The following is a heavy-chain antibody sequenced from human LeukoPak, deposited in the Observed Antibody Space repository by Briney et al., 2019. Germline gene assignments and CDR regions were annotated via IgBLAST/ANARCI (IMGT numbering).Heavy chain of an antibody. D-gene: IGHD3-10*01. J-gene: IGHJ6*04. CDR1: GYTFTSYG. Sequence: ASVKVACKASGYTFTSYGISWVRQAPGQGLEWMVWISAYNGNTNYAQKPQGRVTMTTDTSTSTAYMEMRSLRSDDTAVYYCAREGYYYGSGSYWSYYYYGMDVWGKGTTVTVSS. CDR3: AREGYYYGSGSYWSYYYYGMDV. V-gene: IGHV1-18*04. CDR2: ISAYNGNT.